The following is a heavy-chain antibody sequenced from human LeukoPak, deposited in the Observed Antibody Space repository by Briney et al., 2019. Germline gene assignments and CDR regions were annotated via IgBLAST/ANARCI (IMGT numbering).Heavy chain of an antibody. J-gene: IGHJ4*02. V-gene: IGHV3-7*01. CDR2: IKQDGSEK. Sequence: GGSLRLSCAASGFTFSSYAMSWVRQAPGKGLEWVANIKQDGSEKYYVDSVKGRFTISRDNAKNSLYLQMNSLRAEDTAVYYCARDGPKLNYFDYWGQGTLVTVSS. CDR1: GFTFSSYA. CDR3: ARDGPKLNYFDY.